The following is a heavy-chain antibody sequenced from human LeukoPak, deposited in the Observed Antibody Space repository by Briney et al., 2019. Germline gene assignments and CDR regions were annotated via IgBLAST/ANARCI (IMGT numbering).Heavy chain of an antibody. V-gene: IGHV4-38-2*02. CDR3: ARDNLGNINVFDI. J-gene: IGHJ3*02. CDR1: GYSISSGYY. Sequence: SETLSLTCTVSGYSISSGYYWGWIRQPPGKGLEWIGSIYHSGSTYYNPSLKSRVTISVDTSKNQFSLKLSSVTAADTAVYYCARDNLGNINVFDIWGQGTMVTVSS. D-gene: IGHD1-14*01. CDR2: IYHSGST.